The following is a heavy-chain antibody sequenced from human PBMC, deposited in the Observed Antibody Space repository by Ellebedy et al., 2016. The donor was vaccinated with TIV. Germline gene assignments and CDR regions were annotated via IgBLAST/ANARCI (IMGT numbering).Heavy chain of an antibody. CDR1: GFTFSNYV. D-gene: IGHD1-1*01. Sequence: GESLKISCAASGFTFSNYVMAWVRQVPGKGLEWVSAMADYDGRTFYADSVRGRFTISRDNSGNTLFLQMNSLRAEDTAIYYCTKRADNWGFFDYWGQGARVTVSS. CDR2: MADYDGRT. J-gene: IGHJ4*02. V-gene: IGHV3-23*01. CDR3: TKRADNWGFFDY.